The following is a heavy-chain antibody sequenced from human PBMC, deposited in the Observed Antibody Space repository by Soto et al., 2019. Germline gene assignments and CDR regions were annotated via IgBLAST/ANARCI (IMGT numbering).Heavy chain of an antibody. D-gene: IGHD3-10*01. CDR1: DGHISNYF. V-gene: IGHV4-59*01. CDR2: VYYSETT. J-gene: IGHJ4*02. CDR3: ATGRVYYGSAY. Sequence: QVQLQESGPGLVKPSETLSLTCTVSDGHISNYFWSWIRQPPGKGLEWIGYVYYSETTNYKPSLNYNPSLKSRVTISLDTSTNQSSLRLSSVTTADTAVYYCATGRVYYGSAYWGQGTLVTVSS.